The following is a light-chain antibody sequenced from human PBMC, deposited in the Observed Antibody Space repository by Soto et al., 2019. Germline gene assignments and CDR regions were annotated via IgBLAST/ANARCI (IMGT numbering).Light chain of an antibody. J-gene: IGLJ2*01. CDR2: EVS. Sequence: QPVLTQPASVSGSPGQSITISCTGTSSDVGGFNSVSWHQQHPGKAPELFIYEVSNRPSGVSDRFSGSKSGNTASLTISGLQAEDEADYYCSSYRSGTKEVVFGGGTKLTVL. CDR1: SSDVGGFNS. V-gene: IGLV2-14*01. CDR3: SSYRSGTKEVV.